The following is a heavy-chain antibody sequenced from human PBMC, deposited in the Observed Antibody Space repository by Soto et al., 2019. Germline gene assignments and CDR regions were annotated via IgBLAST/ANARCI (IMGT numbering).Heavy chain of an antibody. CDR3: AGVDASSGYYFHYYYYGIDV. D-gene: IGHD3-22*01. Sequence: SVKVSCKASGGTFSSYAISWVRQAPGQGLEWMGGIIPIFGTANYAQKFQGRVTITADESTSTAYMELSSLRSEDTAVYYCAGVDASSGYYFHYYYYGIDVWGQGTTVTVSS. J-gene: IGHJ6*02. CDR2: IIPIFGTA. V-gene: IGHV1-69*13. CDR1: GGTFSSYA.